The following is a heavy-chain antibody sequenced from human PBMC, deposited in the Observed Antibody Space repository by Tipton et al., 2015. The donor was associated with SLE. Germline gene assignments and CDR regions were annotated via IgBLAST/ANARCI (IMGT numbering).Heavy chain of an antibody. D-gene: IGHD3-10*01. CDR3: ANSRVRGVFMADVFDS. Sequence: TLSLTCTVSGGSISSGSFYWSWIRQPAGKGLEWIGRFSSSGSTKYNPSLKSRLPISVDTPKNQFSLTLTSVTAADTAVYYCANSRVRGVFMADVFDSWGRGTRVTVSS. CDR2: FSSSGST. V-gene: IGHV4-61*02. CDR1: GGSISSGSFY. J-gene: IGHJ3*02.